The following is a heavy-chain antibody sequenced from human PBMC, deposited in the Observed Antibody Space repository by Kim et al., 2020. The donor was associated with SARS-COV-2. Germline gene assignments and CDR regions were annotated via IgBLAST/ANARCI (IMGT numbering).Heavy chain of an antibody. J-gene: IGHJ5*02. Sequence: SETLSLTCTVSGGSISSYYWSWIRQPPGKGLEWIGYIYYSGSTNYNPSLKSRVTISVATSKNQFSLKLSPVTAADTAVYYCARAPVDGVGWFDPWGQGTLVTVSS. CDR2: IYYSGST. CDR1: GGSISSYY. CDR3: ARAPVDGVGWFDP. D-gene: IGHD3-16*01. V-gene: IGHV4-59*01.